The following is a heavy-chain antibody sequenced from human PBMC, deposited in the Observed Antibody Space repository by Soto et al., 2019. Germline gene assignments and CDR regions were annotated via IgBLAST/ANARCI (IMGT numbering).Heavy chain of an antibody. CDR3: ARAAKHCSGGSCHYYGMDV. CDR1: GYTFTSYD. J-gene: IGHJ6*02. V-gene: IGHV1-8*01. D-gene: IGHD2-15*01. CDR2: MNPNSGNT. Sequence: QVQLVQSGAELKKPGASVKVSCKASGYTFTSYDINWVRQATGQGLEWMGWMNPNSGNTGYAQKFQGRVTKTRHTSISTADMQLSSLRSEDTAVYYCARAAKHCSGGSCHYYGMDVWGQGTTVTVSS.